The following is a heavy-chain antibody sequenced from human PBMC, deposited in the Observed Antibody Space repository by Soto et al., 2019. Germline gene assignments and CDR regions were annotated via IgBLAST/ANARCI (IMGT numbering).Heavy chain of an antibody. CDR1: GYSFTSYW. J-gene: IGHJ6*02. CDR2: IDPSDSYT. D-gene: IGHD3-10*01. V-gene: IGHV5-10-1*01. CDR3: ARYQGSGSYPDHYYGMDV. Sequence: GESLKISCKGSGYSFTSYWISWVRQMPGKGLEWMGRIDPSDSYTNYSPSFQGHVTISADKSISTAYLQWSSLKDSDTAMYYCARYQGSGSYPDHYYGMDVWGQGTTVTVSS.